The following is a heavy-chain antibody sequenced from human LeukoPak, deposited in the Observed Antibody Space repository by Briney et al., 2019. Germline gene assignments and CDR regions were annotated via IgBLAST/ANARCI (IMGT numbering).Heavy chain of an antibody. J-gene: IGHJ4*02. D-gene: IGHD3-3*01. CDR1: GFTFSSYW. CDR2: IKKDGSEK. CDR3: ARVHGAFQFLEWLPDYFDS. Sequence: GGSLRLSCAASGFTFSSYWMSWVRQAPGKGLEWVANIKKDGSEKYYVDSVKGRFTISRDNAKNSLYLQINSLRAEDTAVYYCARVHGAFQFLEWLPDYFDSWGQGILVTVSS. V-gene: IGHV3-7*01.